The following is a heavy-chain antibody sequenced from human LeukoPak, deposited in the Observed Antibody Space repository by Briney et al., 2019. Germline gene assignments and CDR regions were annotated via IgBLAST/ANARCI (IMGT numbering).Heavy chain of an antibody. D-gene: IGHD5-24*01. CDR2: ISSSSSYI. Sequence: GGTLRLSCAASGFTFSSYGMSWVRQAPGKGLEWVSSISSSSSYIYYADSVKGRFTISRDNAKNSLYLQMNSLRAEDTAVYYCASLTRDGYNVYWGQGTLVTVSS. CDR3: ASLTRDGYNVY. CDR1: GFTFSSYG. J-gene: IGHJ4*02. V-gene: IGHV3-21*01.